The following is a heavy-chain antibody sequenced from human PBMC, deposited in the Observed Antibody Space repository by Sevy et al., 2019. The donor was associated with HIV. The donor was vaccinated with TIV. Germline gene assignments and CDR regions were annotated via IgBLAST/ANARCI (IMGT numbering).Heavy chain of an antibody. D-gene: IGHD6-19*01. CDR3: AQDQEVTGWYSEFFHH. V-gene: IGHV3-66*01. CDR2: IHSDDTT. J-gene: IGHJ1*01. Sequence: GGSLRLSCAASGFTVNSNYMTWVRQAPGKGLEGVSVIHSDDTTYHADSVKDRFTISRDNFKNTLYLHMSSLRAEDTAVYYCAQDQEVTGWYSEFFHHWGQGTLVTVSS. CDR1: GFTVNSNY.